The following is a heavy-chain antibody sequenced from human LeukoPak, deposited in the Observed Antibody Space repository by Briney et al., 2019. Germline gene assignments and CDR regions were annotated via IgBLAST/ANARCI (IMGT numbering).Heavy chain of an antibody. CDR2: IYNSGST. D-gene: IGHD3-10*01. J-gene: IGHJ4*02. CDR3: ARVRGLGLFDY. CDR1: GDSSSRFY. Sequence: SETLALTRTVSGDSSSRFYWSWIRQPPGKRLEWIGNIYNSGSTNNSPSLQSRVTLSVDTSKHQFSLELRSVTAADTAVYYCARVRGLGLFDYWGQGILVTVSS. V-gene: IGHV4-59*01.